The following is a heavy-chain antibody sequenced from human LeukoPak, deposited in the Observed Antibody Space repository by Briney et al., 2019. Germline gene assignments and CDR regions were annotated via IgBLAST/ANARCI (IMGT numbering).Heavy chain of an antibody. CDR1: GFAFDEHG. CDR2: INWSGGST. D-gene: IGHD2-2*01. V-gene: IGHV3-20*04. Sequence: GGSLRLCCTASGFAFDEHGMSWVRQVPGKGLEWVSGINWSGGSTGYADPLRGRFTISRDNAKNSLYLQMDSLRAEDTALYYCARAPITSPFYFDYWGLGTLVTVSS. CDR3: ARAPITSPFYFDY. J-gene: IGHJ4*02.